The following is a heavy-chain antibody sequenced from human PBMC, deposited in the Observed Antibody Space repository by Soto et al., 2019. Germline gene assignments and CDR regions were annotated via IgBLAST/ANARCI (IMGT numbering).Heavy chain of an antibody. V-gene: IGHV3-74*01. CDR3: ARDGRSYYGSGSYQNYYYYGMDV. CDR1: GFTFSSYW. D-gene: IGHD3-10*01. Sequence: GGSLRLSCAASGFTFSSYWMHWVRQAPGKGLVWVSRINSDGSSTSYADSVKGRFTISRDNAKNTLYLQMNSLRAEDTAVYYCARDGRSYYGSGSYQNYYYYGMDVWGQGTTVTVSS. CDR2: INSDGSST. J-gene: IGHJ6*02.